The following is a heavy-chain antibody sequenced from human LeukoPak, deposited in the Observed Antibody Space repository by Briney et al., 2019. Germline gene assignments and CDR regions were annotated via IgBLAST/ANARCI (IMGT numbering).Heavy chain of an antibody. V-gene: IGHV4-38-2*02. CDR3: ASLDMEGATANWFDP. D-gene: IGHD1-26*01. J-gene: IGHJ5*02. CDR2: IYHGGST. CDR1: GYSISSGYY. Sequence: SETLSLTCTVSGYSISSGYYWGWIRQPPGKGLEWIGSIYHGGSTFYNPSLKSRVTISVDRSKNQFSLKLSSVTAADTAVYYCASLDMEGATANWFDPWGQGTLVTVSS.